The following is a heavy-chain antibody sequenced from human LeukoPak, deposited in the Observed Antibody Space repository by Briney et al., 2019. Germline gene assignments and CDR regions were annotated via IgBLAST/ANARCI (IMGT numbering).Heavy chain of an antibody. CDR1: GGSFSGYS. CDR3: ASGGYSYGADAADAFDI. CDR2: INHSGST. J-gene: IGHJ3*02. V-gene: IGHV4-34*01. Sequence: SETLSLTCAVYGGSFSGYSLSWIRQPPRRGLEWIGEINHSGSTNYNPSLKSRVTISVDTSKNQFSLKLSSVTAADTAVYYCASGGYSYGADAADAFDIWGQGTMVTVSS. D-gene: IGHD5-18*01.